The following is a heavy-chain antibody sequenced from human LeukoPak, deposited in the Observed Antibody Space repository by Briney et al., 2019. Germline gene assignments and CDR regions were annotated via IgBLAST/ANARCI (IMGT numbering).Heavy chain of an antibody. V-gene: IGHV3-48*01. D-gene: IGHD3-22*01. CDR3: ARVLHKRNYDSSVYYGY. J-gene: IGHJ4*02. CDR1: GFIFSSYS. CDR2: ISSSSSAI. Sequence: GGSLRLSCAASGFIFSSYSMKWVRQAPGKGLEWVSYISSSSSAIYYADSVKGRFTISRDNAKNSLYLQMNSLRAEDTAVYYCARVLHKRNYDSSVYYGYWGQGTLVTVSS.